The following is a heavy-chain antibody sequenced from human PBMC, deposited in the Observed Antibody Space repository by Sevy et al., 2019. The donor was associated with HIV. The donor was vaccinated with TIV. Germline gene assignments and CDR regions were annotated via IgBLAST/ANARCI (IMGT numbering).Heavy chain of an antibody. CDR2: IDHSGRS. D-gene: IGHD4-17*01. Sequence: SETLSLTCAVYGESFSNYYWSWIRLSPGKGLESIGEIDHSGRSDYNPSLKSRVTMSVDTSKNQFSLKRTSVTAAETAVFYCARGPKPLRSDYGDYRGVGYYFDSWGQGTLVTVSS. V-gene: IGHV4-34*01. J-gene: IGHJ4*02. CDR1: GESFSNYY. CDR3: ARGPKPLRSDYGDYRGVGYYFDS.